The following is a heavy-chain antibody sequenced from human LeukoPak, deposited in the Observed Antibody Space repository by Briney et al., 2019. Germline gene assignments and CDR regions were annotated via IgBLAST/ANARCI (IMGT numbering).Heavy chain of an antibody. D-gene: IGHD6-19*01. J-gene: IGHJ5*02. CDR2: ISGSGGST. V-gene: IGHV3-23*01. CDR1: GFTFSSYA. CDR3: AKDLVSVAVAGTSSWWFDP. Sequence: GGSLRLSCAASGFTFSSYAMSWVRQAPGKGLEWVSAISGSGGSTYYADSVKGRFTISRDNSKNTLYLQMNSLRAEDTAVYYCAKDLVSVAVAGTSSWWFDPWGQGTLVTVSS.